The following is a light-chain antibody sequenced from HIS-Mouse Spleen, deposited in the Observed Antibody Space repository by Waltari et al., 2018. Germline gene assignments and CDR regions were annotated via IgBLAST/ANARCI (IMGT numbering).Light chain of an antibody. CDR3: YSTDSSGNHRV. V-gene: IGLV3-10*01. Sequence: SYELTQPPSVSVPPGQTARLTCSGDALQQQYATSYQQKSGQAPVLVIYEDSKRPSGIPERFSGSSSGTMATLTISGAQVEDEADYYCYSTDSSGNHRVFGGGTKLTVL. CDR1: ALQQQY. CDR2: EDS. J-gene: IGLJ2*01.